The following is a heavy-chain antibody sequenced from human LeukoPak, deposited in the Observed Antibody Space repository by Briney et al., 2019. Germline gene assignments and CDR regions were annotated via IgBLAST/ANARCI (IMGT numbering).Heavy chain of an antibody. Sequence: GGSLRLSCTASGFTFSDYYMSWIRQAPGRGLEWVSYISSSGSSIYYADSVKGRLTISRDNAKNSMYLQMNSLRAEDTAVYYCARDERYYYGSGSPRAGYWGQGTLVTVSS. CDR2: ISSSGSSI. CDR1: GFTFSDYY. D-gene: IGHD3-10*01. J-gene: IGHJ4*02. CDR3: ARDERYYYGSGSPRAGY. V-gene: IGHV3-11*01.